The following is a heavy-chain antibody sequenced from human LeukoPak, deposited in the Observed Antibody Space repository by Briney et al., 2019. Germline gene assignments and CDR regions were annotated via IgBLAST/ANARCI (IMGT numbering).Heavy chain of an antibody. D-gene: IGHD3-10*01. J-gene: IGHJ4*02. CDR2: IRSKAYGGTT. Sequence: GGSLRLSCTASGFTLGDYAMSWVRQAPGKGLEGVGFIRSKAYGGTTEYAASVKGRFTISRDDSKSIAYLQMNSLKTEDTAVYYCTRGYYYGSGSYMYGFDYWGQGTLVTVSS. CDR3: TRGYYYGSGSYMYGFDY. V-gene: IGHV3-49*04. CDR1: GFTLGDYA.